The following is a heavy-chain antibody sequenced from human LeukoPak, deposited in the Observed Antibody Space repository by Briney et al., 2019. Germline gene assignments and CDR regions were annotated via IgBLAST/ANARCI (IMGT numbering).Heavy chain of an antibody. CDR2: IIPIFGTA. D-gene: IGHD6-13*01. Sequence: SVKVSCKASGGTFSSYAISWVRQAPAQGLEWMGRIIPIFGTAHYLHKLQGRGTLTPDESTSTAYMELSSLRSEDTAVYYCAREMAPGSSSWYDWGQGTLVTVSS. V-gene: IGHV1-69*13. J-gene: IGHJ4*02. CDR1: GGTFSSYA. CDR3: AREMAPGSSSWYD.